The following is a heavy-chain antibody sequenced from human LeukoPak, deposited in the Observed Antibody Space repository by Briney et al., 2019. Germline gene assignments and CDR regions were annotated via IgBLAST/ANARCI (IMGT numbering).Heavy chain of an antibody. CDR1: GGSFSGYY. D-gene: IGHD2-15*01. J-gene: IGHJ5*02. Sequence: SETLSLTCAVYGGSFSGYYWSWIRQPPGKGLEWIGEINHSRSTNYNPSLKSRVTISVDTSKNQFSLKLSSVTAADTAVYYCAREWGYCSGGSCYSWFDPWGQGTLVTVSS. CDR3: AREWGYCSGGSCYSWFDP. CDR2: INHSRST. V-gene: IGHV4-34*01.